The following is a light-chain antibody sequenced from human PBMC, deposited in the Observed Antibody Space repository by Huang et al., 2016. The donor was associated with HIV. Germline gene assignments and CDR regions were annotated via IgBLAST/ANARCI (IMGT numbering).Light chain of an antibody. V-gene: IGKV3-15*01. CDR2: GAS. J-gene: IGKJ3*01. CDR3: QQYNTSPTT. Sequence: EIIMTQFPATLSLSPGERATLSCRASQSVATQSAWYQQKPGQAPRLLIFGASNRATGGPDRFSGSGSGTEFTLTISSLQSEDFAVYYGQQYNTSPTTFGPGTRVDVK. CDR1: QSVATQ.